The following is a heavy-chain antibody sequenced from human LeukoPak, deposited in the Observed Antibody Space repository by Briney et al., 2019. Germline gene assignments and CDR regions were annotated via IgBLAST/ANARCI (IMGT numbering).Heavy chain of an antibody. D-gene: IGHD5-18*01. CDR3: ARRLLWILYDAFDI. Sequence: GASVKVSCKASGYTFTSYAMHWVRQAPGQRLEWMGWINAGNGNTKYSQKFQGRVTITRDTSASTAYMELSSLRSEDTAVYYCARRLLWILYDAFDIWGQGTMVTVSS. CDR1: GYTFTSYA. CDR2: INAGNGNT. J-gene: IGHJ3*02. V-gene: IGHV1-3*01.